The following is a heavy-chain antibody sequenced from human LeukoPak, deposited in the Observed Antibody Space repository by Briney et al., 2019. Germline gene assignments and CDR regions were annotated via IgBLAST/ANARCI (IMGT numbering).Heavy chain of an antibody. D-gene: IGHD2-15*01. J-gene: IGHJ4*02. CDR1: GGSFSGYY. CDR2: INDSGSV. V-gene: IGHV4-34*01. CDR3: ARRLVDSGASQVSDD. Sequence: PSETLSLTCAVYGGSFSGYYWSWIRQPLGKGLEWIGEINDSGSVNCNPSLKNRVTLSVDTSKNQFSLRLSSVAAADTAVYYCARRLVDSGASQVSDDWGQGTLVTVSS.